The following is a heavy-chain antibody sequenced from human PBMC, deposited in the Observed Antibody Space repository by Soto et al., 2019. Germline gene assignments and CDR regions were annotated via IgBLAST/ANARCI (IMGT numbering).Heavy chain of an antibody. CDR3: ARVDGCLDY. J-gene: IGHJ4*02. D-gene: IGHD5-12*01. CDR1: GGSISSSSYY. CDR2: IYYSGST. V-gene: IGHV4-61*05. Sequence: SETLSLTCTVSGGSISSSSYYWGWIRQPPGKGLEWIGYIYYSGSTNYNPSLKSRVTISVDTSKNQFSLKLSSVTAADTAVYYCARVDGCLDYWGQGTLVTVSS.